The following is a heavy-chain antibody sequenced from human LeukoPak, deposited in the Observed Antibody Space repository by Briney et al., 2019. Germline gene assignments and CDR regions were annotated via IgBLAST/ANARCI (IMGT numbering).Heavy chain of an antibody. CDR1: GYTFTGYY. CDR3: ARDQENIAAREAIDY. Sequence: ASVKVSCKASGYTFTGYYMHWVRQAPGQGLEWMGRINPNSGGTNYAQKFQGRVTMTRDTSISTAYMELSRLRSDDTAVYYCARDQENIAAREAIDYWGQGTLVTVSS. CDR2: INPNSGGT. J-gene: IGHJ4*02. D-gene: IGHD6-6*01. V-gene: IGHV1-2*06.